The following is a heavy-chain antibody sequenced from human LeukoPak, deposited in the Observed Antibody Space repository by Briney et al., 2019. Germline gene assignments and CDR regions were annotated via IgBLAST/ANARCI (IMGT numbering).Heavy chain of an antibody. CDR3: AKDQPTPYFDY. J-gene: IGHJ4*02. CDR1: GFTFSTYG. CDR2: IRNDGSIK. Sequence: GVSLRLSCAASGFTFSTYGMHWVRQGPGKGLEWVAFIRNDGSIKYYADSVKGRFTISRDNSKNTLYLQMNSLRAEDTAVYYCAKDQPTPYFDYWGQGTLVTVSS. V-gene: IGHV3-30*02.